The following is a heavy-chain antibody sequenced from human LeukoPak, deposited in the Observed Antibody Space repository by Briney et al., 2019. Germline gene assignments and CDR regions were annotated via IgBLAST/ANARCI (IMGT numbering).Heavy chain of an antibody. Sequence: ASVKVSCKASGYTFNRFAINWVRQAPGQGLEWMGWMNTNTGSPTYAQGFTGRFVLSLDISVSTAYLQINSLKAEDTAMYYCARVGFHDAFDIWGHGTLVTVSS. J-gene: IGHJ3*02. CDR1: GYTFNRFA. D-gene: IGHD2-2*03. V-gene: IGHV7-4-1*02. CDR2: MNTNTGSP. CDR3: ARVGFHDAFDI.